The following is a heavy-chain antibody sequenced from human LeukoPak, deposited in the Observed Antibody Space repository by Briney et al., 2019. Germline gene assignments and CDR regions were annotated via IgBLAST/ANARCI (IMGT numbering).Heavy chain of an antibody. CDR2: ISADSGNT. V-gene: IGHV1-18*01. Sequence: ASVKVSCKASGYTFTSYGISWVRQAPGQGLELMGWISADSGNTNYAEKLHGRVTMTTDTSTSTAYMELRSLRSDDTAVYYCARDSGLLWWYSRYWGQGTLVTVSS. D-gene: IGHD2-21*01. J-gene: IGHJ4*02. CDR1: GYTFTSYG. CDR3: ARDSGLLWWYSRY.